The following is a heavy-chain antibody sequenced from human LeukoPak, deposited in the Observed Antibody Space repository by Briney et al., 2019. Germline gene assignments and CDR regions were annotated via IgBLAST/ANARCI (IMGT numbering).Heavy chain of an antibody. Sequence: SETLSLTCTVSGGSISSYYWSWIRQPPGKGLEWIGYIYYSGSTNYNPSLKSRVTISVDTSKNQFSLKLSSVTAADTAVYYCARALYYDSSGYYDSNWFDPWGQGTLVTVSS. CDR3: ARALYYDSSGYYDSNWFDP. V-gene: IGHV4-59*01. CDR2: IYYSGST. D-gene: IGHD3-22*01. J-gene: IGHJ5*02. CDR1: GGSISSYY.